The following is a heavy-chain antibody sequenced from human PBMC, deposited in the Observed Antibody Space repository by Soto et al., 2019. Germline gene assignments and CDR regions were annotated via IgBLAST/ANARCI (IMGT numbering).Heavy chain of an antibody. V-gene: IGHV1-69*02. CDR1: GGTFSSYT. CDR2: IIPILGIA. J-gene: IGHJ6*01. D-gene: IGHD2-8*01. Sequence: SVKVSCKASGGTFSSYTISWVRQAPGQGLEWMGRIIPILGIANYAQKFQGRVTITADESTSTANMELSSLRSEDTAVYYCAKRYCNNGVCYGMGGWGQGNTVNVP. CDR3: AKRYCNNGVCYGMGG.